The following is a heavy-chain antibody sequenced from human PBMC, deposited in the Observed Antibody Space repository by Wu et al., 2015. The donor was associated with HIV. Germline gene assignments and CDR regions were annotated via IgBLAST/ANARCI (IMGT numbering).Heavy chain of an antibody. Sequence: QVQLVQSGAEVKKPGSSVKVSCKASGGTFSSYAISWVRQAPGQGLEWMGGIIPIFGTANYAQKFQGRVTITTDGLRTTAYMELSSLKSEDTAVYYCARVGYSMGTHSRYWGQGTLVIVSS. CDR1: GGTFSSYA. J-gene: IGHJ4*02. V-gene: IGHV1-69*05. CDR3: ARVGYSMGTHSRY. D-gene: IGHD1-26*01. CDR2: IIPIFGTA.